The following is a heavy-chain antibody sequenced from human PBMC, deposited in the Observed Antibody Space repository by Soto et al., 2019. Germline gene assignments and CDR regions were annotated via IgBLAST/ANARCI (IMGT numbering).Heavy chain of an antibody. CDR1: GFSLSSSGVG. V-gene: IGHV2-5*01. J-gene: IGHJ4*02. Sequence: QITLKESGPTLVKPTQTLTLTCTFSGFSLSSSGVGVGWIRQPPGKALEGLAITHWNDDDHYSPSLKSRLTITKDTPNNQVVLTVANMDPVDTATYYGAYRRVSVGFDYWGQGPLVTVSS. CDR3: AYRRVSVGFDY. D-gene: IGHD1-26*01. CDR2: THWNDDD.